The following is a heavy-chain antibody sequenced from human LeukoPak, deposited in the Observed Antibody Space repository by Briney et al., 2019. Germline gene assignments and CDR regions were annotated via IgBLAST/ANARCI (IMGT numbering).Heavy chain of an antibody. Sequence: ASVKVSCKASGYTFTGYYMHWVRQAPGQGLEWMGWINPNSGGTNYAQKFQGRVTMTRDTSVSTAYMELSRLRFDDTAVYYCARDPSKLPSFDPWGQGTLVTVSS. CDR3: ARDPSKLPSFDP. CDR1: GYTFTGYY. D-gene: IGHD5-24*01. V-gene: IGHV1-2*02. J-gene: IGHJ5*02. CDR2: INPNSGGT.